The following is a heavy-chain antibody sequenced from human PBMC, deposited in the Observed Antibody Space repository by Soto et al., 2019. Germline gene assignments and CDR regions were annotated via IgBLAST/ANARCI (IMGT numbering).Heavy chain of an antibody. CDR3: AKDRTIASRKFDD. D-gene: IGHD6-6*01. J-gene: IGHJ4*02. Sequence: GGSLRLSCAASGFIFSDHGMSWVRQAPGKGLEWVSAISGSVGSTYYADSVRGRFTISRDNSNNTLYLQMNSLRDEDTAVYYCAKDRTIASRKFDDSGQGALVTVYS. CDR2: ISGSVGST. CDR1: GFIFSDHG. V-gene: IGHV3-23*01.